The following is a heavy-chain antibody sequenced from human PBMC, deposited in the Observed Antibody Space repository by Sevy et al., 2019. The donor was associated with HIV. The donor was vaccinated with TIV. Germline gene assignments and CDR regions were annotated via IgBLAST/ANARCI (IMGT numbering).Heavy chain of an antibody. D-gene: IGHD3-10*01. CDR1: GGSISSSSYY. CDR3: ARQGYVLLWFGDPPHFDY. J-gene: IGHJ4*02. Sequence: SETLSLTCSVSGGSISSSSYYWGWIRQPPGKGLEWIGSIYYSGSTYYNPSLKSRVTISVDTSKNQFSLKLSSVTAADTAVYYCARQGYVLLWFGDPPHFDYWGQGTLVTVSS. CDR2: IYYSGST. V-gene: IGHV4-39*01.